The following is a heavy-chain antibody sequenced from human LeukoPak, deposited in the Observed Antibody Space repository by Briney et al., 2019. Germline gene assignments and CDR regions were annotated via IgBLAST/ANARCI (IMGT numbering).Heavy chain of an antibody. CDR3: ARLDCISDTCYNY. CDR1: GDSISTDY. J-gene: IGHJ4*02. Sequence: PSETLSLTCIVSGDSISTDYWSWIRQSPGKGLEWIGYINYSGSSEYYPSLKSRITISVDRSKNEISLKMRSVTAADTAVYYCARLDCISDTCYNYWALGALVTVSS. CDR2: INYSGSS. V-gene: IGHV4-59*08. D-gene: IGHD2-21*01.